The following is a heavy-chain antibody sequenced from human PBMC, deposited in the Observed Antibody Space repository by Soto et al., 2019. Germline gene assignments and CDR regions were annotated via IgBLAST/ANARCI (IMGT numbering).Heavy chain of an antibody. Sequence: GESLKISCAASGFTFSSYSMNWVRQAPGKGLEWVSSISSSSSYIYYADSVKGRFTISRDNAKNSLYLQMNSLRAEDTAVYYCARDLSGNYGMDVWGQGTTVPVSS. J-gene: IGHJ6*02. V-gene: IGHV3-21*01. CDR1: GFTFSSYS. D-gene: IGHD3-10*01. CDR3: ARDLSGNYGMDV. CDR2: ISSSSSYI.